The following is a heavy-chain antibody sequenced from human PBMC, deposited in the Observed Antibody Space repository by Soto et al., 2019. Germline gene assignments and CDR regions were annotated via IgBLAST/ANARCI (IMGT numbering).Heavy chain of an antibody. D-gene: IGHD3-10*02. V-gene: IGHV4-59*01. CDR2: IFYSGST. CDR1: GGSISSYY. CDR3: ASMIGDPVLSFDS. J-gene: IGHJ5*01. Sequence: QVQLQESGPGLVKPSETLSLTCTVSGGSISSYYWSWIRQPPGKGLEWIGFIFYSGSTSYNPSLKIRVTISIDTSEYQFSLKLNSVTAADTAVYYCASMIGDPVLSFDSWGQGTLFAVSS.